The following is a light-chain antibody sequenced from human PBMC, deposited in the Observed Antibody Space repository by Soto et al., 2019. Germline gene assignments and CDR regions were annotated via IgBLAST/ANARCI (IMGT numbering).Light chain of an antibody. J-gene: IGKJ1*01. CDR2: DAS. V-gene: IGKV3-20*01. CDR1: RSVSSY. Sequence: IVWPQSGSTLSLSPGEIESPAERGGRSVSSYLAWYGQKPGQAPRLLIYDASRRATGITDRFSGSGSGPDFSLSIGPLPSAGFAVYLYSPDGSSGTFGQGTKVDIK. CDR3: SPDGSSGT.